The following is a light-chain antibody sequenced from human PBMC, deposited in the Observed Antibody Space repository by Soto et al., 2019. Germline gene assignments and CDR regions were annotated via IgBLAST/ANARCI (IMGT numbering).Light chain of an antibody. Sequence: ENVLTQSPGTLSLSPGERATLSCRASQSLGSSYLAWYQQKPGQAPRLLIYGASSRATGIPDRFSGSGSGTDFILTISRLEPEDFAVYYCQQYGGSWTFGQGTKVEIK. V-gene: IGKV3-20*01. CDR3: QQYGGSWT. CDR1: QSLGSSY. J-gene: IGKJ1*01. CDR2: GAS.